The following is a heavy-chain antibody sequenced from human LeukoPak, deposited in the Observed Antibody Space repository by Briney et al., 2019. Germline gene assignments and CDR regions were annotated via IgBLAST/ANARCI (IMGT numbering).Heavy chain of an antibody. CDR2: ISSSGSTI. CDR3: ASSDLKGHFDY. CDR1: GFTFSSYE. J-gene: IGHJ4*02. V-gene: IGHV3-48*03. Sequence: GGSLRLSCAASGFTFSSYEMNWVRQAPGKGLEWVSYISSSGSTIYYADSVKGRFTISRDNAKNSLYLQMNSLRAEDTAVYYCASSDLKGHFDYWGQGTLVTVSS.